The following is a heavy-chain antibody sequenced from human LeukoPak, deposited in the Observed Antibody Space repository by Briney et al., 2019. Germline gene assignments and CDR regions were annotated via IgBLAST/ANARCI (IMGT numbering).Heavy chain of an antibody. CDR2: INHSGST. Sequence: SETLSLTCAVYGGSFSGYYWSWIRQPPGKGLEWIGEINHSGSTNYNPSLKSRVTISVDTSKNQSSLKLSSVTAADTAVYYCARGLWGFDYWGQGTLVTVSS. D-gene: IGHD3-16*01. J-gene: IGHJ4*02. CDR1: GGSFSGYY. CDR3: ARGLWGFDY. V-gene: IGHV4-34*01.